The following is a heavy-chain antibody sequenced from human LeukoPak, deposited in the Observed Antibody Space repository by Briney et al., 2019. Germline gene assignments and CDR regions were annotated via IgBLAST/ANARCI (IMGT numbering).Heavy chain of an antibody. V-gene: IGHV4-59*01. CDR3: ARGRCSSTSCYKGSIWFDP. CDR1: GGSISSYY. Sequence: SETLSLTCTVSGGSISSYYWSWIRQPPGKGLEWIGYIYYSGSTNYNPSLKSRVTISVDTSKNQFSLKLSSVTAADTAVYYCARGRCSSTSCYKGSIWFDPWGQGTLVTVSS. CDR2: IYYSGST. D-gene: IGHD2-2*02. J-gene: IGHJ5*02.